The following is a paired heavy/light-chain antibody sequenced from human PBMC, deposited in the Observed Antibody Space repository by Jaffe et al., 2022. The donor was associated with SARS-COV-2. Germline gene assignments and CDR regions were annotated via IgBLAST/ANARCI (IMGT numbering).Light chain of an antibody. CDR3: QQYDNSPLT. CDR2: GAS. J-gene: IGKJ4*01. Sequence: IVLTQSPGTLSLSPGERATLSCRASQSVYGRYLAWYQQKPGQAPRLLIYGASSRATGIPDRFSGSGSGTDFTLTISRLEPEDFAVYHCQQYDNSPLTFGGGTKVEIK. V-gene: IGKV3-20*01. CDR1: QSVYGRY.
Heavy chain of an antibody. CDR1: GFTFGDYA. D-gene: IGHD6-13*01. V-gene: IGHV3-9*01. CDR3: VKDGVGAAAGDLEY. Sequence: EVQLVESGGGLVQPGRSLRLSCAASGFTFGDYAMHWVRQAPGKGLEWVSGITWNSNPIDYADSVKGRFTISRDNAKNSLYLQMSSLRPEDTALYYCVKDGVGAAAGDLEYWGQGTLVTVSS. CDR2: ITWNSNPI. J-gene: IGHJ4*02.